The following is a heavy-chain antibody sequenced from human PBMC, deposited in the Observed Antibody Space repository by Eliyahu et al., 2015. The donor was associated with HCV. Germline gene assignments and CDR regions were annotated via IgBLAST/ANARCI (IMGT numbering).Heavy chain of an antibody. D-gene: IGHD3-22*01. CDR2: ISYDGSNK. V-gene: IGHV3-30-3*01. CDR1: GFTFSXYA. CDR3: AREPPNKDSSGYPVGMDV. J-gene: IGHJ6*02. Sequence: QVQLVESGGGVVQPGRSLRLSCAASGFTFSXYAMPWVRQAPGKGLEWVAVISYDGSNKYYADSVKGRFTISRDNSKNTLYLQMNSLRAEDTAVYYCAREPPNKDSSGYPVGMDVWGQGTTVTVSS.